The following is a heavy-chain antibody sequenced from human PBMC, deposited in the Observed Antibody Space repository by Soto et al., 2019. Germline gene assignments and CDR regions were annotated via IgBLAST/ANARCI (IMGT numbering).Heavy chain of an antibody. V-gene: IGHV1-46*01. CDR1: GYTFTSYY. D-gene: IGHD2-2*01. CDR3: ARLLGYCSSTSCYERGYFDY. Sequence: ASVKVSCKASGYTFTSYYMHWVRHAPGQGLEWMGIINPSGGSTSYAQKFQGRVTMTRDTSTSTVYMELSSLRSEDTAVYYCARLLGYCSSTSCYERGYFDYWGQGTLVTVSS. J-gene: IGHJ4*02. CDR2: INPSGGST.